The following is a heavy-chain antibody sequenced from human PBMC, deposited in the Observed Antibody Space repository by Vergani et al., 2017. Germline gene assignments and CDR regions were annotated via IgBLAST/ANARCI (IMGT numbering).Heavy chain of an antibody. V-gene: IGHV3-33*08. CDR3: TTDLAMVRAYYYGMDV. CDR1: GFTVSSNY. CDR2: IWYDGSNK. D-gene: IGHD3-10*01. J-gene: IGHJ6*02. Sequence: VQLVETGGGLIQPGGSLRLSCAASGFTVSSNYMSWVRQAPGKGLEWVAVIWYDGSNKYYADSVKGRFTISRDNSKNTLYLQMNSLRAEDTAVYYCTTDLAMVRAYYYGMDVWGQGTTVTVSS.